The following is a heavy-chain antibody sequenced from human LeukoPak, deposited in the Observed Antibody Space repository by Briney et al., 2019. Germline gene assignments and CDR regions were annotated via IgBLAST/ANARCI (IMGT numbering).Heavy chain of an antibody. Sequence: PSETLSLTCTVSGGSISSYYWSWIRQPPGKGLEWIGYIYYSGSTNYNPSLKSRVTISVDTSKNQFSLKLSSVTAADTAVYYCARVGGSHYYGSSGLDYWGQGTLVTVSS. CDR2: IYYSGST. D-gene: IGHD3-22*01. J-gene: IGHJ4*02. V-gene: IGHV4-59*01. CDR3: ARVGGSHYYGSSGLDY. CDR1: GGSISSYY.